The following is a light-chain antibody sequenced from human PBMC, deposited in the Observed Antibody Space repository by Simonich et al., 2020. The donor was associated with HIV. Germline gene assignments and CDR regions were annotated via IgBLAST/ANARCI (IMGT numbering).Light chain of an antibody. J-gene: IGKJ1*01. CDR2: GAS. CDR3: QQYGSSPGT. CDR1: QSVSSN. V-gene: IGKV3D-15*02. Sequence: EIEMTQSPATLYVSQGERDTLSCRAIQSVSSNLAWYQQKTGQAPRLLIYGASTRATVIPGRFSGSGSGTEFTLTISSLQSEDFAVYYCQQYGSSPGTFGQGTKVEIK.